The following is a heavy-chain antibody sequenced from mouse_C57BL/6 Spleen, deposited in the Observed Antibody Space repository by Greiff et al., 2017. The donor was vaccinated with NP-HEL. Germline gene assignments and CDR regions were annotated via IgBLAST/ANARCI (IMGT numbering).Heavy chain of an antibody. J-gene: IGHJ1*03. CDR2: ISSGSSTI. CDR1: GFTFSDYG. D-gene: IGHD1-1*01. Sequence: EVKVVESGGGLVKPGGSLKLSCAASGFTFSDYGMHWVRQAPEKGLEWVAYISSGSSTIYYADTVKGRFTISRDNAKTTLFLQMTSLRSEDTAMYYCARCITTVVADWYFEVWGTGTTVTVSS. CDR3: ARCITTVVADWYFEV. V-gene: IGHV5-17*01.